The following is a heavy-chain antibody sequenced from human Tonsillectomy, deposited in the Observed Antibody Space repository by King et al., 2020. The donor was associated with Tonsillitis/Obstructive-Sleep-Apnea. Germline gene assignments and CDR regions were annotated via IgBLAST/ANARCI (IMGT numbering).Heavy chain of an antibody. Sequence: VQLVESGGGLVQPGGSLRLSRAASGFTFSSYWMSWVRQAPGKGLEWVANIKQDGSEKYYVDSVKGRFTISRDNAKNSLYLQMNSLRAEDTAVYYCARVVSSGWMRYYFDYWGQGTLVTVSS. D-gene: IGHD6-19*01. J-gene: IGHJ4*02. CDR3: ARVVSSGWMRYYFDY. CDR1: GFTFSSYW. CDR2: IKQDGSEK. V-gene: IGHV3-7*04.